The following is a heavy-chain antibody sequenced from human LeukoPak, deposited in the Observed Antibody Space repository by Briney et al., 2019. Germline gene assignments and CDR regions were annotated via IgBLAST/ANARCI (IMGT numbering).Heavy chain of an antibody. CDR2: INPNSGGT. CDR3: ARGIAAAGHIDY. D-gene: IGHD6-13*01. J-gene: IGHJ4*02. Sequence: ASVTVSCTASGYTFTGYYMHWVRQAPGQGLEWMGRINPNSGGTNYAQKFQGRVTMTRDTSISTAYMELSRLRSDDTAVYYCARGIAAAGHIDYWGQGTLVTVSS. CDR1: GYTFTGYY. V-gene: IGHV1-2*06.